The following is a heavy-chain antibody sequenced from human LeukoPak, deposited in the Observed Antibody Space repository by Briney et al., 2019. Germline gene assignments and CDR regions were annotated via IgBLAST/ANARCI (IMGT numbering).Heavy chain of an antibody. J-gene: IGHJ3*02. CDR2: IIPIFGTA. Sequence: GASVKVSCKASEYTFTGYAISWVRQAPGQGLEWMGGIIPIFGTANYAQKFQGRVTITADESTSTAYMELSSLRSEDTAVYYCARPSRGLRYFSDAFDIWGQGTMVTVSS. D-gene: IGHD3-9*01. CDR3: ARPSRGLRYFSDAFDI. V-gene: IGHV1-69*13. CDR1: EYTFTGYA.